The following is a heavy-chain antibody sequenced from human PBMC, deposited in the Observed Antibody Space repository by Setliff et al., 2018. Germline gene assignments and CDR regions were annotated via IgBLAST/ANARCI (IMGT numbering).Heavy chain of an antibody. D-gene: IGHD3-3*01. V-gene: IGHV4-61*10. CDR2: IYYSGST. J-gene: IGHJ4*02. Sequence: PSETLSLTCSVSGGSISGAGYYCSWIRQPAGKGLEWIGYIYYSGSTNYNPSLKSRVTISVDTSKNQFSLKLSSVTAADTAVYYCARTYNFWSGYFDYWGQGTLVTVSS. CDR1: GGSISGAGYY. CDR3: ARTYNFWSGYFDY.